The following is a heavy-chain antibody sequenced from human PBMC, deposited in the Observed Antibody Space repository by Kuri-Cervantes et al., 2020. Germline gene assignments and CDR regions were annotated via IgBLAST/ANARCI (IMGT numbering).Heavy chain of an antibody. CDR3: ARDRTNSWTFDY. CDR1: GFTFSSYW. J-gene: IGHJ4*02. D-gene: IGHD3/OR15-3a*01. CDR2: IKQDGSEK. Sequence: LSLTCAASGFTFSSYWMSWVRQAPGKGLEWVANIKQDGSEKYYVDSVKGRFTISRDNAKNSLYLQMNSLRLEDTAVYYCARDRTNSWTFDYWGQGTLVTVSS. V-gene: IGHV3-7*01.